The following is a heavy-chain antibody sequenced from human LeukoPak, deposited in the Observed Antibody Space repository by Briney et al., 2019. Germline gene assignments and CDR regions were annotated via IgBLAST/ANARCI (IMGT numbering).Heavy chain of an antibody. V-gene: IGHV3-64D*09. CDR2: VSSNGGKS. CDR1: GFTFSAYT. J-gene: IGHJ4*02. Sequence: GGSLRLSCSVSGFTFSAYTMHWVRQAPGRGLQYVSSVSSNGGKSYYADSVKGRFTISRDNSKNTLFLQMSSLRLEDTAVYYCVKDRWIDYWGQGVLVTVSS. CDR3: VKDRWIDY. D-gene: IGHD5-24*01.